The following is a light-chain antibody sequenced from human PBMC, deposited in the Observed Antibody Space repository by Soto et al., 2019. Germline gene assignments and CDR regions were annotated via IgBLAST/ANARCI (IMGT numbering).Light chain of an antibody. J-gene: IGKJ1*01. Sequence: EIVMTQSPGTLSVSPGERAALSCRASQSVSNNVAWYQRKPGQAPRLLFSGASTRATGVPATFSGSGSGTDFTLTISSLQSGDFAVYYCQQYNNWPPTFGQGTRVEVK. CDR1: QSVSNN. CDR3: QQYNNWPPT. V-gene: IGKV3-15*01. CDR2: GAS.